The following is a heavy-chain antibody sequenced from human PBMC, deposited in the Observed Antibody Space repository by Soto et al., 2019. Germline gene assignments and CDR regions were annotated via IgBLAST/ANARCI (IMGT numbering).Heavy chain of an antibody. V-gene: IGHV3-33*01. J-gene: IGHJ4*02. D-gene: IGHD3-22*01. CDR3: AREGSYYESSGGIDY. CDR1: GFTFSGYG. CDR2: IWYDGSKK. Sequence: GGSLRLSCAASGFTFSGYGMHWVRQAPGKGLEWVAVIWYDGSKKYYVDSVKGRFTISRDNSKNTLDLQVSSLRAEDTAVYYCAREGSYYESSGGIDYWGQGALVTVSS.